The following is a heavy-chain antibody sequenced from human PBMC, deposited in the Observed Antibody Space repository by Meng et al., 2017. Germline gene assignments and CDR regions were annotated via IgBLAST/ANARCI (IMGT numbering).Heavy chain of an antibody. CDR2: INPNSGGT. CDR3: ARDDYDILTGYYRTLTY. CDR1: GYTFTGYY. J-gene: IGHJ4*02. V-gene: IGHV1-2*06. Sequence: ASVKVSCKASGYTFTGYYMHWVRQAPGQGLEWMGRINPNSGGTNYAQKFQGRVTMTRDTSISTAYMELSRLRSDDTAVYYCARDDYDILTGYYRTLTYWGQGTLVTVSS. D-gene: IGHD3-9*01.